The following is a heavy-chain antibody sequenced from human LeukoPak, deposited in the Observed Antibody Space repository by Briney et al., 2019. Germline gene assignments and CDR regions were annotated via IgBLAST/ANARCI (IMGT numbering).Heavy chain of an antibody. CDR2: ISSSSSYT. CDR3: ARDYDYGDYPGY. J-gene: IGHJ4*02. CDR1: GFNFGDYY. D-gene: IGHD4-17*01. V-gene: IGHV3-11*05. Sequence: GGSLRLSCAASGFNFGDYYMGWIRQAPGKGLEWVSHISSSSSYTKYADSVKGRFTISRDNAKNSLYLQMNSLRAEDTALYYCARDYDYGDYPGYWGQGTLVTVSS.